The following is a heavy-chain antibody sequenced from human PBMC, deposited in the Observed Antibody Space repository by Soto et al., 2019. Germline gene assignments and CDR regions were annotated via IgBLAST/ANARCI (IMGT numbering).Heavy chain of an antibody. J-gene: IGHJ4*02. CDR1: GFTFSSYA. CDR3: AKDQRPYYYDSSGYYPRYYFDY. Sequence: GGSLRLSCAASGFTFSSYAMSWVRQAPGKGLEWVSAISGSGGSTYYADSVKGRFAISRDNSKNTLYLQMNSLRAEDTAVYYCAKDQRPYYYDSSGYYPRYYFDYWGQGTLVTVSS. CDR2: ISGSGGST. V-gene: IGHV3-23*01. D-gene: IGHD3-22*01.